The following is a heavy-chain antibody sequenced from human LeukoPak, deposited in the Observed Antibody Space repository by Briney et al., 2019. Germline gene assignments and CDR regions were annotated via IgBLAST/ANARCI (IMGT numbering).Heavy chain of an antibody. CDR2: TNPTGGST. CDR3: TRSAVVGAPGDFDY. D-gene: IGHD1-26*01. Sequence: ASVKVSCEASGYTFTSCYMHWVRQAPGQGLEWMGITNPTGGSTSYAQKFQGRVTMTRDTSTSTVFMELSSLRSEDTALYYCTRSAVVGAPGDFDYWGQGTLVTVSS. J-gene: IGHJ4*02. V-gene: IGHV1-46*03. CDR1: GYTFTSCY.